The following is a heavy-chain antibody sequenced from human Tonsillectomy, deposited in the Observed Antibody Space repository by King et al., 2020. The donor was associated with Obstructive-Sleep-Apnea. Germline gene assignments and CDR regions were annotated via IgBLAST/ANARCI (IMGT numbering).Heavy chain of an antibody. CDR3: AKLRYQSPSDY. Sequence: VQLVESGGGLVQPGGSLRLSCAASGFAFSNYAMSWVRQAPEKGLEWVSTISGSGDSSYYADSVKGRFTISRDNSKNTLYLQMNSLRAEDTAVYYCAKLRYQSPSDYWGQGTLVTVSS. V-gene: IGHV3-23*04. D-gene: IGHD3-9*01. J-gene: IGHJ4*02. CDR1: GFAFSNYA. CDR2: ISGSGDSS.